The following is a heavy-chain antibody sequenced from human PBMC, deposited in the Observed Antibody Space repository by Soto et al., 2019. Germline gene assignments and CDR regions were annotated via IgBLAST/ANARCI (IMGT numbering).Heavy chain of an antibody. CDR1: GFTFSSYG. CDR3: AEDFIAVAVFGWFDP. D-gene: IGHD6-19*01. CDR2: ISYEGSNK. V-gene: IGHV3-30*18. J-gene: IGHJ5*02. Sequence: QVQLVESGGGVVQPGRSLRLSCAASGFTFSSYGMHWVRQAPGKGLEWVAVISYEGSNKYYADSVKGRFTISRDNSKNTLYLHRKSLSVEDTAVYYCAEDFIAVAVFGWFDPLGQGTLVTGSS.